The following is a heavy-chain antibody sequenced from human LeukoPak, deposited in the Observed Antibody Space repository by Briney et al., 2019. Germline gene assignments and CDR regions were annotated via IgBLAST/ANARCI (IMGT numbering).Heavy chain of an antibody. D-gene: IGHD5-18*01. CDR2: ISAYNGNT. CDR1: GYTFTGYY. J-gene: IGHJ6*02. CDR3: ARDLGAYSYGTISLFYYYYGMDV. V-gene: IGHV1-18*04. Sequence: GASVKVSCKASGYTFTGYYMHWVRQAPGQRLEWMGWISAYNGNTNYAQKLQGRVTMTTDTSTSTAYMELRSLRSDDTAVYYCARDLGAYSYGTISLFYYYYGMDVWGQGTTVTVSS.